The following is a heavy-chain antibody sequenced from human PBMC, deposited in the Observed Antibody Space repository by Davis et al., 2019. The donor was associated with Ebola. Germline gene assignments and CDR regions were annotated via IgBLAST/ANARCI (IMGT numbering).Heavy chain of an antibody. Sequence: SATLSLTCAVYGGSFRDYYWSWIRQPPGKGLEWIGYIYYSGSTNYNPSLKSRVTISVDTSKNQFSLKLSSVTAADTAVYYCARGSRDYYYYGMDVWGQGTTVTVSS. CDR1: GGSFRDYY. CDR2: IYYSGST. D-gene: IGHD6-13*01. CDR3: ARGSRDYYYYGMDV. J-gene: IGHJ6*02. V-gene: IGHV4-59*01.